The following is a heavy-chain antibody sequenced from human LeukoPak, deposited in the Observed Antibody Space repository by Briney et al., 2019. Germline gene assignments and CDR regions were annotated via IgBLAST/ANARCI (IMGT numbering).Heavy chain of an antibody. J-gene: IGHJ4*02. Sequence: SETLSLTCSVSGGSISSNSYYWGWIRQPPGKGLEWIGSFYYSGSTYYNPSLKSRVTISVDTSKNQFSLKLSSVTAADTAVYYCASSMVRGVLSYWGQGTLVTVSS. CDR2: FYYSGST. V-gene: IGHV4-39*01. D-gene: IGHD3-10*01. CDR3: ASSMVRGVLSY. CDR1: GGSISSNSYY.